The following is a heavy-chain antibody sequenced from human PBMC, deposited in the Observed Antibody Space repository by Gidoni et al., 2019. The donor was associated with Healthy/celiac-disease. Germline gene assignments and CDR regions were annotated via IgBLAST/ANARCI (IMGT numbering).Heavy chain of an antibody. J-gene: IGHJ4*02. V-gene: IGHV3-48*03. D-gene: IGHD3-22*01. Sequence: EVQLVESGVGLVQPGGSLRLSCAASGFTFSSYEINWVRQAPGKGLEWVSYIRSSGSTIYYADSVKGRFTISRDNAKNSLYLQMNSLRAEDTAVYYCARLGRYYYDSSGYGDYWCQGTLVTVSS. CDR1: GFTFSSYE. CDR2: IRSSGSTI. CDR3: ARLGRYYYDSSGYGDY.